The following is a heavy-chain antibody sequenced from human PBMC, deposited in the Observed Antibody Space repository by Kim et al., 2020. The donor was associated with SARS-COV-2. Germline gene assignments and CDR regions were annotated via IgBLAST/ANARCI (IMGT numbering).Heavy chain of an antibody. CDR2: INAGNGNT. Sequence: ASVKVSCKASGYTFTSYAMHWVRQAPGQRLEWMGWINAGNGNTKYSQKFQGRVTITRDTSASTAYMELSSLRSEDTAVYYCARGRLVALYSYGQREFDYWGQGTLVTVSS. CDR3: ARGRLVALYSYGQREFDY. V-gene: IGHV1-3*01. D-gene: IGHD5-18*01. CDR1: GYTFTSYA. J-gene: IGHJ4*02.